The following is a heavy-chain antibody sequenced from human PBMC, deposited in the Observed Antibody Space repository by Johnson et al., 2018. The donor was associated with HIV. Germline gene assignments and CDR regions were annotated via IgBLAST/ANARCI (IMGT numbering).Heavy chain of an antibody. Sequence: VQVVESGGGLVQPGGSMRLSCAASGFTFSSYDMHWVRQATGKGLEWVSAIGTAGDTYYPGSVKGRFTISRENAKNTLYLQMNSLRAEDTAVYYCAKDYYGSGSKHDAFDIWGQGTMVTVSS. V-gene: IGHV3-13*01. J-gene: IGHJ3*02. CDR1: GFTFSSYD. CDR3: AKDYYGSGSKHDAFDI. CDR2: IGTAGDT. D-gene: IGHD3-10*01.